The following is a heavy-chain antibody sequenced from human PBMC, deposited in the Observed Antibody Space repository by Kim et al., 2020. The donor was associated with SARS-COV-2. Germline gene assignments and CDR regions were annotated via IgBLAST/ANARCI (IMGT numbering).Heavy chain of an antibody. CDR1: GFTFDDYT. CDR3: AKDIGRIKSLLLFDY. Sequence: GGSLRLSCAASGFTFDDYTMHWVRQAPGKGLEWVSLISWDGGSTYYADSVKGRFTISRDNSKNSLYLQMNSLRTEDTALYYCAKDIGRIKSLLLFDYWGQGTLVTVSS. CDR2: ISWDGGST. D-gene: IGHD3-16*02. J-gene: IGHJ4*02. V-gene: IGHV3-43*01.